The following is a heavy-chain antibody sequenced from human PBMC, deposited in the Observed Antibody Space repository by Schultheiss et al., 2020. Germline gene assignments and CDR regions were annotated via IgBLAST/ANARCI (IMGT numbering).Heavy chain of an antibody. Sequence: GGSLRLSCAASGFTFSSYGMSWVRQAPGKGLEWVSAISNSGGSTYYADSVKGRFTISRDNSKNTLYLQMNSLRAEDTAVYYCAKDLVDTAMVLYYYYYGMDVWGQGTTVTVS. CDR2: ISNSGGST. CDR1: GFTFSSYG. D-gene: IGHD5-18*01. V-gene: IGHV3-23*01. CDR3: AKDLVDTAMVLYYYYYGMDV. J-gene: IGHJ6*02.